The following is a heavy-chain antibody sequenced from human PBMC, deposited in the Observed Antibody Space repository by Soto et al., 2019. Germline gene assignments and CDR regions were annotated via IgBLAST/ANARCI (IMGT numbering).Heavy chain of an antibody. CDR1: GGSISSHY. Sequence: PSETLSLTCTVSGGSISSHYWSWIRQPPGRGLEWIGNIYYSGGTNYNPSLKSRVAISVDTSKNQFSLKLSSVTAADTAFYYCARHIGLPSPWAARPSYLDYWGQGTQVTVSS. V-gene: IGHV4-59*08. CDR3: ARHIGLPSPWAARPSYLDY. J-gene: IGHJ4*02. CDR2: IYYSGGT. D-gene: IGHD6-6*01.